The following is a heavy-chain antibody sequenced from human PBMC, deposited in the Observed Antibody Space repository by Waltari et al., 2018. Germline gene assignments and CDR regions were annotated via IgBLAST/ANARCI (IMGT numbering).Heavy chain of an antibody. D-gene: IGHD2-15*01. CDR3: VRLEDCSGPGGNCYSGDSFALDV. V-gene: IGHV4-34*02. CDR2: LKHNGNK. Sequence: QVQLQQWGAGQLQPSETLSLTCAVYGGSFSGYYWGWIRQPPGKGLGGIGGLKHNGNKNLNPDLRSRIRMLGETSRSQFSPKGKLVTDADTAVYYCVRLEDCSGPGGNCYSGDSFALDVWGQGTTVTVSS. J-gene: IGHJ6*02. CDR1: GGSFSGYY.